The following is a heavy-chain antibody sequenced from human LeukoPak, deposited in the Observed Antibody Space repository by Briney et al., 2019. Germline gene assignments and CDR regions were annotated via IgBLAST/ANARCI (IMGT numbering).Heavy chain of an antibody. CDR1: GFTFSSYW. D-gene: IGHD2-2*01. Sequence: GGSLRLSCAASGFTFSSYWMHWVRQAPGKGLVWVSRISSDGSSTTYADSVKGRFTVSRDNARSTLYLQMNSLRAEDTAVSYCAREAGGSTDYDYWGQGTLVTVSS. J-gene: IGHJ4*02. CDR2: ISSDGSST. V-gene: IGHV3-74*01. CDR3: AREAGGSTDYDY.